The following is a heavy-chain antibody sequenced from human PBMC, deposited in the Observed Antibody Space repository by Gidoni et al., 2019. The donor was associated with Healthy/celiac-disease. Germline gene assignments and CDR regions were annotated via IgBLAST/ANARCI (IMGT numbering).Heavy chain of an antibody. CDR2: INHSGST. CDR3: ARAPRGSRKDY. D-gene: IGHD1-26*01. V-gene: IGHV4-34*01. J-gene: IGHJ4*02. CDR1: GGSFSGYY. Sequence: QVQLQQGGAGLLKPSETLSLTCAVDGGSFSGYYWSWSRQPPGKGLEWIGDINHSGSTTYNPSLQSRVTISVDTSKTQFSLKLSSVTAADTAVYYCARAPRGSRKDYWGQGTLVTVSS.